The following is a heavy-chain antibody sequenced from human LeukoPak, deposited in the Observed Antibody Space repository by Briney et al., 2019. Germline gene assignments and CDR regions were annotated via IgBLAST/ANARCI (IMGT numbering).Heavy chain of an antibody. D-gene: IGHD1-26*01. Sequence: GGPLRLSCAASGFTFSSYEMNWVRQAPGKGLEWVSYINSSGSTIYYADSVRGRFTISRDNAKNSLYLQMNSLRAEDTAVYYCEGERGPPSRVGYWGQGTLVTVSS. CDR3: EGERGPPSRVGY. CDR1: GFTFSSYE. V-gene: IGHV3-48*03. J-gene: IGHJ4*02. CDR2: INSSGSTI.